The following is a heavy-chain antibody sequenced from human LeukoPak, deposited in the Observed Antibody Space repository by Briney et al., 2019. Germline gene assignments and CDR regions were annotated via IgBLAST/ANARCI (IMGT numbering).Heavy chain of an antibody. J-gene: IGHJ6*03. CDR3: ASGSSGYGCYCYMDV. V-gene: IGHV1-69*01. Sequence: SVKVSCKASGGTFSSYAISWVRQAPGQGLEWMGGIIPIFGTANYAQKFQGRVTITADESTSTAYMELSSLRSEDTAVYYCASGSSGYGCYCYMDVWGKGTTVTVSS. CDR1: GGTFSSYA. CDR2: IIPIFGTA. D-gene: IGHD3-22*01.